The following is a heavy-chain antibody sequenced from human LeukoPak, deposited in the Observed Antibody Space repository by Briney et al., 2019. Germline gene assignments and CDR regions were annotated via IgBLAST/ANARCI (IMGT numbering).Heavy chain of an antibody. Sequence: SETLSLTCTVSGGSISSYYWSWIRQPPGKGLEWIGYIYHSGSTNYNPSLKSRVTISVDTSKNQFSLKLSSVTAADTAVYYCARNYGGNYLGAFDIWGQGTMVTVSS. V-gene: IGHV4-59*01. CDR3: ARNYGGNYLGAFDI. CDR2: IYHSGST. D-gene: IGHD4-23*01. J-gene: IGHJ3*02. CDR1: GGSISSYY.